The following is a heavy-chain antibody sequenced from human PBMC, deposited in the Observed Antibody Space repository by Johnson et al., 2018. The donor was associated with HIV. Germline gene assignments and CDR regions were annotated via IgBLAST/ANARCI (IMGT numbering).Heavy chain of an antibody. CDR3: AREAEDAFDI. CDR2: IGTAGDT. CDR1: GFTFSSYD. V-gene: IGHV3-13*01. J-gene: IGHJ3*02. Sequence: VQLVESGGGVVQPGRSLRLSCAASGFTFSSYDMHWVRQATGKGLEWVSAIGTAGDTYYPGSVKGRFTISRENAKNSLYLQMNSLRAEDTALYYCAREAEDAFDIWGQGTMVTVSS.